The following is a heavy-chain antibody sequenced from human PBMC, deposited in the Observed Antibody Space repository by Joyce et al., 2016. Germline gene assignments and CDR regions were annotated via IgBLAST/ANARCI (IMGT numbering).Heavy chain of an antibody. CDR2: VDSDGSGT. CDR3: GSVFEY. CDR1: GFTFTNYW. Sequence: SCAASGFTFTNYWMHWVSQAPGKGLVWVARVDSDGSGTSYADSVKGRFTISRDNAKNMVYLQMNSLRIEDTAVYYCGSVFEYWGRGALVTVSS. V-gene: IGHV3-74*01. J-gene: IGHJ4*02.